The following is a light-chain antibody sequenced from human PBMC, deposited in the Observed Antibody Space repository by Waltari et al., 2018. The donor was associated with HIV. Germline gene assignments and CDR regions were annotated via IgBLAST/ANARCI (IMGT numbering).Light chain of an antibody. Sequence: SVLTQPPPVSGAPGQRVTISCTGSSPNIGAGYDVHWYQQLPGTAPKLLIYPTSNRPSGVPDRFSGSKSGTSASLAITGLQADDEAHYYCQSYDSSLSDSVVFGGGTTLTVL. J-gene: IGLJ2*01. V-gene: IGLV1-40*01. CDR1: SPNIGAGYD. CDR3: QSYDSSLSDSVV. CDR2: PTS.